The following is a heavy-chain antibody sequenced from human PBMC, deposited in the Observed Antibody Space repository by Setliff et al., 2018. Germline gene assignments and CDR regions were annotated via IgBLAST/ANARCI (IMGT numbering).Heavy chain of an antibody. CDR2: ISYSGSA. V-gene: IGHV4-34*01. CDR1: GGSFSGYC. Sequence: ASETLSLTCAVYGGSFSGYCWSWIHQSPGRGLEWIGQISYSGSATYNPPLKSRVTISRDTSKNQFSLKLNSVTAADTAVFYCARGHSYESRNSFVFYSNGLDVWGQGTTVTVSS. J-gene: IGHJ6*02. D-gene: IGHD3-22*01. CDR3: ARGHSYESRNSFVFYSNGLDV.